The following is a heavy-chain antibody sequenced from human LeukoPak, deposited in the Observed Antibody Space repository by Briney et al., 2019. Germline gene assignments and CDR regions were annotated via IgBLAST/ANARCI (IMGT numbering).Heavy chain of an antibody. D-gene: IGHD3-3*01. J-gene: IGHJ6*03. Sequence: ASVKVSCKASGYTFTSYGISWVRQAPGQGLEWMGWISAYNGNTNYAQKFQGRVTITADESTSTAYMELSSLRSEDTAVYYCATLSGVVTSPQLNYYYYMDVWGKGTTVTVSS. V-gene: IGHV1-18*01. CDR3: ATLSGVVTSPQLNYYYYMDV. CDR1: GYTFTSYG. CDR2: ISAYNGNT.